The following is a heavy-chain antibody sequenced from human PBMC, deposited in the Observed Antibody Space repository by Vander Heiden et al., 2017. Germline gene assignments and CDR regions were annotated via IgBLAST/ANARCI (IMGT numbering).Heavy chain of an antibody. D-gene: IGHD2-15*01. J-gene: IGHJ6*02. CDR1: GGSLSSTNYS. CDR3: VRLAGYCSGGKCFGHYAMDV. Sequence: QLQLQESGPGLVKPSETLSLTCPVSGGSLSSTNYSWGWIRQPPGKGLEWIGIFYYTGDTYYNPSLRSRVTISGDTSENQFFLEVGSVTAADTAVYYCVRLAGYCSGGKCFGHYAMDVWGQGTTITVSS. CDR2: FYYTGDT. V-gene: IGHV4-39*01.